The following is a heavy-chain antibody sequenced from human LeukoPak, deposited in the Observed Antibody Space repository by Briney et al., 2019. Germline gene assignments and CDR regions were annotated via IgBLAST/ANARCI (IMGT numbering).Heavy chain of an antibody. CDR3: ARDRSVGTTTGLFDP. D-gene: IGHD1-26*01. Sequence: GGSLRLSCAASEFTFSSYSMNWVRQAPGKGLEWVSLIYSGGDTFYADSVKGRFTISRDNSKNTLYLQMNSLRAEDTAIYYCARDRSVGTTTGLFDPWGQGALVTVSS. V-gene: IGHV3-53*01. CDR1: EFTFSSYS. CDR2: IYSGGDT. J-gene: IGHJ5*02.